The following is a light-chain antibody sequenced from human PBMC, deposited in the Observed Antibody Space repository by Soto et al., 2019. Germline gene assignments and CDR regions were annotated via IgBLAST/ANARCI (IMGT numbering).Light chain of an antibody. CDR1: QSVSSSY. V-gene: IGKV3-20*01. CDR3: QQYGSSLFLFT. J-gene: IGKJ3*01. Sequence: EIVLTQSPGTLSLSPGERATLSCRASQSVSSSYLAWYQQKPGQAPRPLIYGASSRATGIPDRFSGSGFGTDFTLTISRLEPEDFAVYYCQQYGSSLFLFTFGPGTKVDIK. CDR2: GAS.